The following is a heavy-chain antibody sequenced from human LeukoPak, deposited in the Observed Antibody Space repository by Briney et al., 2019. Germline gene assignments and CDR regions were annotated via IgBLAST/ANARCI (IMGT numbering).Heavy chain of an antibody. V-gene: IGHV3-43*02. CDR2: ITGDGGGT. D-gene: IGHD4-23*01. CDR3: AKAKGGNSPFDY. Sequence: GGSLRLSCASSGFTFDDSAMHWVRQAPGKGLEWVSLITGDGGGTYYADSVKGRFTISRDNSKNSLHLQMNSLRTEDTALYYCAKAKGGNSPFDYWGQGTLVTVSS. J-gene: IGHJ4*02. CDR1: GFTFDDSA.